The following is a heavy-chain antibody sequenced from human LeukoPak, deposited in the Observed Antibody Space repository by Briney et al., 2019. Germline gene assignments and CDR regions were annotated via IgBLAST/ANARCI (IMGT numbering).Heavy chain of an antibody. CDR3: ARHPKSASLKKRGPPNQLVYMTPVTTIDY. D-gene: IGHD4-17*01. Sequence: PSETLSLTCTVSGGSISNSSSYWGWIRQPPGRGLEWIGSIYYSGSTYNNPSLKSRVIISVDTSKNQFSLKLTSVTAADTAVYYCARHPKSASLKKRGPPNQLVYMTPVTTIDYWGQGTLVIVSS. V-gene: IGHV4-39*01. J-gene: IGHJ4*02. CDR1: GGSISNSSSY. CDR2: IYYSGST.